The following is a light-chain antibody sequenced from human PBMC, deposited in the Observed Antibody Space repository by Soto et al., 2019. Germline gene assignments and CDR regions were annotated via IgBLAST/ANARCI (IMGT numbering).Light chain of an antibody. Sequence: DIQMTQSPSTLSASVGDRVTITCRASQSISSRLAWYQQIPGKAPKLLIFDASNLEGGVPSRFSGSGSGTEFTLTISSLQPNDCATYYCQQYNSYSPWTFGPGTKVEIK. V-gene: IGKV1-5*01. CDR3: QQYNSYSPWT. CDR2: DAS. CDR1: QSISSR. J-gene: IGKJ1*01.